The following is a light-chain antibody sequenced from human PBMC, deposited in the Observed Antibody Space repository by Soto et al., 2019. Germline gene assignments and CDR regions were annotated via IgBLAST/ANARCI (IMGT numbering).Light chain of an antibody. CDR2: DAT. CDR3: QVWASTAEFFV. Sequence: SYDLNQPPPVSVAPGQTAKITCCGDKIGSKIVHWYKQRPGQAPVAVVFDATDRPSGIPDRISASRSGDTATLTISRVDAGDEADYYCQVWASTAEFFVFGSGTKVTVL. J-gene: IGLJ1*01. V-gene: IGLV3-21*02. CDR1: KIGSKI.